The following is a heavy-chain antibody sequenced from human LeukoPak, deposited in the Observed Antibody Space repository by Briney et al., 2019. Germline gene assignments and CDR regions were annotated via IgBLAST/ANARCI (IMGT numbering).Heavy chain of an antibody. CDR3: AKGGYYYALDP. D-gene: IGHD3-10*01. CDR1: GFTFSNYG. J-gene: IGHJ5*02. Sequence: PGGSLRLSCAASGFTFSNYGMSWVRQAPGKGLEWVSTLSGSSGNIYYAGSVKGRFTISRDNSKNTLYLQMNSLRAEDTAVYYCAKGGYYYALDPWGQGTLVTVSS. V-gene: IGHV3-23*01. CDR2: LSGSSGNI.